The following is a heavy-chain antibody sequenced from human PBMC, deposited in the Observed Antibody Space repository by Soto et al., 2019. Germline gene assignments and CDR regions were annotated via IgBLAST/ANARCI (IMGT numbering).Heavy chain of an antibody. CDR1: GGTFTSYT. V-gene: IGHV1-69*02. CDR3: ATSYGPGSAHLDY. Sequence: QVQLVQSGAEVKMPGSSVKVSCTASGGTFTSYTFSRVRQVPGQGLEWMGRIIPILRMADFAQKFQGRVTINADESTSTVYMKPSSLRSGDTAVYYCATSYGPGSAHLDYWGQGTPVTVS. D-gene: IGHD3-10*01. CDR2: IIPILRMA. J-gene: IGHJ4*02.